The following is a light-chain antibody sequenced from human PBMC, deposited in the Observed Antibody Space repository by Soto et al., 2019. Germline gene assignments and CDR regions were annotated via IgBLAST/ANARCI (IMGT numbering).Light chain of an antibody. V-gene: IGKV3-20*01. Sequence: EIVLTQSPGTLSLSPGERATLSCRASQSISSNYLAWYQQKPGQAPRVLIYGASTRATGIPDRFTGSGSGTDFTLTISSLEPEDFAVYYCQQYGTSREYTFGQGTKLEI. CDR3: QQYGTSREYT. CDR1: QSISSNY. CDR2: GAS. J-gene: IGKJ2*01.